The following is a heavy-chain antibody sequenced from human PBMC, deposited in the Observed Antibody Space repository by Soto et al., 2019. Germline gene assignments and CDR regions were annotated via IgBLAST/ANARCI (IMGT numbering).Heavy chain of an antibody. CDR2: IYHSGST. CDR1: GGSISSGGYS. D-gene: IGHD6-13*01. CDR3: ARVTAAAGTRWFDP. V-gene: IGHV4-30-2*01. Sequence: NPSETLSLTCAVSGGSISSGGYSWSWIRQPPGKGLEWIGYIYHSGSTYYNPSLKSRVTISVDRSKNQFSLKLSSVTAADTAVYYCARVTAAAGTRWFDPWGQGTLVTVSS. J-gene: IGHJ5*02.